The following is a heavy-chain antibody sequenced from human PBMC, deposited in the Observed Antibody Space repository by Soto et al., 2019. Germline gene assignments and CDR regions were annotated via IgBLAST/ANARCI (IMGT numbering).Heavy chain of an antibody. J-gene: IGHJ6*02. CDR2: NYYRGIT. CDR3: ARGSSIAGLYYGMDV. D-gene: IGHD6-6*01. CDR1: GGSISSGGYY. V-gene: IGHV4-31*03. Sequence: QVQLQESGPGLVKPSQTLSLTCTVSGGSISSGGYYWTWIRQHPGKGLEWIGYNYYRGITYYNPSLKSRVTISLDTAKNQSALKLSSVTAAATAVYYFARGSSIAGLYYGMDVWGQGTTVTVSS.